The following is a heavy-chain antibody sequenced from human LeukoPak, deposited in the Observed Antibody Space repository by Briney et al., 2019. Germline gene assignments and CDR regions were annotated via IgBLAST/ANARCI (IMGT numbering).Heavy chain of an antibody. CDR1: GYTFTDHY. D-gene: IGHD2-2*02. Sequence: ASVKVSCRASGYTFTDHYMHWVRQDPGQGLEWMGWINPNTGGTKSAQKFQGRVTMTRDTSIGTAYMELSSLRSDDTAVYYCARERGSCSSTYCYTSDAFDIWGQGTMVTVSS. CDR3: ARERGSCSSTYCYTSDAFDI. CDR2: INPNTGGT. J-gene: IGHJ3*02. V-gene: IGHV1-2*02.